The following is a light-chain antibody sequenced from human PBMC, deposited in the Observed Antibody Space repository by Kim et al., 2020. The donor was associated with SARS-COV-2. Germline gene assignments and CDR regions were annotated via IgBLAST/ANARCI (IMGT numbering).Light chain of an antibody. CDR3: QQYGKT. Sequence: EIVLTQSPGTLSLSPGERATLSCRASQSVSSSYLAWYQQKPGQAPRLLIYGASSRATCIPDRFSGSGSGTDFTLTISRLEPEDFAVYYCQQYGKTFGQGTKVDIK. J-gene: IGKJ1*01. CDR2: GAS. V-gene: IGKV3-20*01. CDR1: QSVSSSY.